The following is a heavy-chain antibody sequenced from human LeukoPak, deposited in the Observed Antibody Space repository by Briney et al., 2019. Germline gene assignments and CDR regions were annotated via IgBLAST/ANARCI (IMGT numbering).Heavy chain of an antibody. V-gene: IGHV4-39*01. CDR3: ARPYYDFWSGYRGAFDI. CDR2: IYYSGST. CDR1: GGSISSSSYY. J-gene: IGHJ3*02. Sequence: KPSETLSLTCTVSGGSISSSSYYWGWIRQPPGKGLEWIGSIYYSGSTYYNPSLKSRVTISVDTSRNQFSLKLSSVTAADTAVYYCARPYYDFWSGYRGAFDIWGQGTMVTVSS. D-gene: IGHD3-3*01.